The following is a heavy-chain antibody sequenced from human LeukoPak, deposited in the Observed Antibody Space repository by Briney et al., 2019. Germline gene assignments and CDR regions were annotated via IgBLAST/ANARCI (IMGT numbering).Heavy chain of an antibody. Sequence: GGSLRLSCAASGLTLSSYDMHWVRQVTGKGLEWVSGIGLAGDTYYLGSVKGRFTISRENAKNSLYLQMNSLRAGDTAVYYCARDSQYRVFDIWGQGTMVTVSS. J-gene: IGHJ3*02. CDR2: IGLAGDT. CDR3: ARDSQYRVFDI. CDR1: GLTLSSYD. D-gene: IGHD3-16*02. V-gene: IGHV3-13*04.